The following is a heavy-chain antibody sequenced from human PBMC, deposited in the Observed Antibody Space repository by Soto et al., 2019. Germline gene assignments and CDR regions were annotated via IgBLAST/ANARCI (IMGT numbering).Heavy chain of an antibody. Sequence: SVKVSCKASGYTFSGYYIHWLRQAPGQGLEWMGGIIPIFGTANYAQKFQGRVTITADESTSTAYMELSSLMSEDTAVYYCARPPGYISDWYYFDLWGQGTQVTVSS. CDR1: GYTFSGYY. V-gene: IGHV1-69*13. J-gene: IGHJ4*02. CDR2: IIPIFGTA. D-gene: IGHD3-9*01. CDR3: ARPPGYISDWYYFDL.